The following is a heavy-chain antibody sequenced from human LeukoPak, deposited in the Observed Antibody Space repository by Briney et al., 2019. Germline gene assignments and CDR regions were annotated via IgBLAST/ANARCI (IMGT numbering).Heavy chain of an antibody. V-gene: IGHV3-23*01. CDR2: ISESGGRT. CDR3: TKGSHLDV. D-gene: IGHD3-3*02. CDR1: GFTFSTYE. J-gene: IGHJ6*02. Sequence: GGSLRLSCAASGFTFSTYEMSWARQAPGKGAEWVSSISESGGRTYYADSVTGRFTISRDNSRSTLYLQMNSLRAEDTAVYYCTKGSHLDVWGQGTMVTVSS.